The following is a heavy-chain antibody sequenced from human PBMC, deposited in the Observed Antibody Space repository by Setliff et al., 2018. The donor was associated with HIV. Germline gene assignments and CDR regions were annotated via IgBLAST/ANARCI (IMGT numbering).Heavy chain of an antibody. V-gene: IGHV3-33*06. CDR1: GFSFSSYG. J-gene: IGHJ2*01. CDR3: AKRSATAETLGTRFFDL. CDR2: IWYDGTNK. Sequence: SLRLSCAASGFSFSSYGMHWVRQAPGKGLEWLALIWYDGTNKQYTDSVKGRFAISRDNSKNTLYLQMNSLRAEDTAVYYCAKRSATAETLGTRFFDLWGRGTLVTVSS. D-gene: IGHD2-21*02.